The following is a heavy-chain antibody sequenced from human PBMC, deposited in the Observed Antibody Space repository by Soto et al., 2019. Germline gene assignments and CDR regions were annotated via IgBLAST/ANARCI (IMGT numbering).Heavy chain of an antibody. V-gene: IGHV3-15*07. CDR1: GFTFGNAW. D-gene: IGHD3-3*01. CDR3: ASTYFDYWSGFYVYYDY. CDR2: IKSKTDDGTT. J-gene: IGHJ4*02. Sequence: GGSLRLSCAASGFTFGNAWMNWVRQAPGKGLEWVGRIKSKTDDGTTDYAAPVKGRFTISRDDSQNMLYLQMNSLKSEDTAVYYCASTYFDYWSGFYVYYDYWGQGILVTVSS.